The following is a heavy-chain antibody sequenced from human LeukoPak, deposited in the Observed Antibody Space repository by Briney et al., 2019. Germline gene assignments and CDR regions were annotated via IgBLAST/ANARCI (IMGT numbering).Heavy chain of an antibody. CDR2: INPSGGAT. Sequence: ASVKVSCKASGYTFTSYYMNWVRQAPGQGLEWMGIINPSGGATNYAQKFRGRVTMTRDTSTSTVFMELSSLRSEDTAVYYCARGPIVGPLGPHFDYWGQGTLVTVSS. CDR3: ARGPIVGPLGPHFDY. D-gene: IGHD1-26*01. CDR1: GYTFTSYY. J-gene: IGHJ4*02. V-gene: IGHV1-46*01.